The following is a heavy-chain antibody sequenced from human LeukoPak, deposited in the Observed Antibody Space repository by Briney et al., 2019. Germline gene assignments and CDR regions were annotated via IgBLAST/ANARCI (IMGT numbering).Heavy chain of an antibody. D-gene: IGHD3-10*01. Sequence: SETLSLTXAVYGGSFRGYYWSWIRQPPGKGLEWNGEINHSGSTNYNPSLKSRVTISVDTSKNQFSLKLSSVTAADTAVYYCARGQFKRGYYGSGPHAFDIWGQGTMVTVSS. CDR2: INHSGST. J-gene: IGHJ3*02. V-gene: IGHV4-34*01. CDR3: ARGQFKRGYYGSGPHAFDI. CDR1: GGSFRGYY.